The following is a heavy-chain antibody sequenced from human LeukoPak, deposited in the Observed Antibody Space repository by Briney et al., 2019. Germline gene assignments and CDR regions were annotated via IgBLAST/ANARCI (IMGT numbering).Heavy chain of an antibody. V-gene: IGHV1-46*01. Sequence: ASVKVSCKASGYTFTSCYMHWVRQAPGQGLEWMGIINPSGGSTSYAQKFQGRVTMTRDTSTSTVYMELSSLRSEDTAVYYCAVTYYYDSSGARIDYWGQGTLVTVSS. CDR3: AVTYYYDSSGARIDY. CDR1: GYTFTSCY. J-gene: IGHJ4*02. CDR2: INPSGGST. D-gene: IGHD3-22*01.